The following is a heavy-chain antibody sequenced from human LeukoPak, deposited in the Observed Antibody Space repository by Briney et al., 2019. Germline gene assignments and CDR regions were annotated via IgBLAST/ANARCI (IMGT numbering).Heavy chain of an antibody. J-gene: IGHJ4*02. CDR1: GFTFSDYY. V-gene: IGHV3-11*01. D-gene: IGHD1-26*01. CDR3: ATDIRAVGDSRYFDY. Sequence: GGTLRLSCAASGFTFSDYYMSWIRQSPEKGLEWLSYIGRRGGDEHYADSVKGRFTISRDNAGNSLFLQMNSLTVEDTAIYYCATDIRAVGDSRYFDYWGQGALVTVSS. CDR2: IGRRGGDE.